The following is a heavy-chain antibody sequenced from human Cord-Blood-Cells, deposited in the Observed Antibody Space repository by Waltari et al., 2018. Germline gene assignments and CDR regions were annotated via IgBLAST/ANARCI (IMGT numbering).Heavy chain of an antibody. V-gene: IGHV4-59*11. D-gene: IGHD3-9*01. CDR3: ARDASYDILTGYYDY. J-gene: IGHJ4*02. Sequence: QVQLQESGPGLVKPSETLSLTCTDSGGPISSHDWSWIRPPPGKGLEWIGYIYYSGSTNYNPSLKSRVTISVDTSKNQFSLKLSSVTAADTAVYYCARDASYDILTGYYDYWGQGTLVTVSS. CDR1: GGPISSHD. CDR2: IYYSGST.